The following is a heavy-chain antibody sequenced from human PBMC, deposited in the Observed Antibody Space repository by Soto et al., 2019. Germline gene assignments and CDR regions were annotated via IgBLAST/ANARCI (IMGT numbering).Heavy chain of an antibody. Sequence: EVQLLESGGGLVQPGGSLRLSCAASGFTFSSYAMSWVRQAPGKGLEWVSAISGSGGSTYYADSVKGRFTISRDNSKNTXXLXMXXLRAEDTAVYYCAKDPAAAGIAGTFGVSSLRNNDYWGQGTLVTVSS. D-gene: IGHD6-13*01. CDR3: AKDPAAAGIAGTFGVSSLRNNDY. J-gene: IGHJ4*02. CDR2: ISGSGGST. V-gene: IGHV3-23*01. CDR1: GFTFSSYA.